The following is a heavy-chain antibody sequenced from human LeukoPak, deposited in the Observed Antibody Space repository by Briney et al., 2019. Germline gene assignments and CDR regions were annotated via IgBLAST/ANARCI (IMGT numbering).Heavy chain of an antibody. V-gene: IGHV3-48*04. D-gene: IGHD5-18*01. CDR1: GFMFTDYG. CDR3: VRGGYTYGLDF. CDR2: ISNLGRAI. Sequence: GGSLRLSCAASGFMFTDYGMNWVRQAPGKGPEWIAYISNLGRAIYHGDSGKGRFTITTDTAENSVALHMTSLRTEDTAMYYCVRGGYTYGLDFWGQGTLVTVSS. J-gene: IGHJ4*02.